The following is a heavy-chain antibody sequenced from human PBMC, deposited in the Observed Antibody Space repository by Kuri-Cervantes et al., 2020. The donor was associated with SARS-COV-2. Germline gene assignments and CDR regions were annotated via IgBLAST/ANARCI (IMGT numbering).Heavy chain of an antibody. CDR1: GFTFSSYS. Sequence: ESLKISCAASGFTFSSYSMNGVRQAPGKGLEWIGEINHSGSTNYNPSLKSRVTISVDTSKNQFSLKLSSVTAADTAVYYCAKDRRSWFTMIVVEAGGYFDLWGRGTLVTVSS. CDR2: INHSGST. V-gene: IGHV4-34*01. D-gene: IGHD3-22*01. J-gene: IGHJ2*01. CDR3: AKDRRSWFTMIVVEAGGYFDL.